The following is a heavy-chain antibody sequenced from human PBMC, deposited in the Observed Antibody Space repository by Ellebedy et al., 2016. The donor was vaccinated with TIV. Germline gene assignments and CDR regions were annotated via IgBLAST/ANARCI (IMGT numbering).Heavy chain of an antibody. J-gene: IGHJ6*02. Sequence: ASVKVSXKASGYTFSNYYMHWVRQSPGQGLEWMGVINPSGGSTSYAEKFQDRVTMTRDMSTSTVYVDLSSLRSDDTALYYCARLQVRGVNMGAAHFYGMDVWGQGTTVTVSS. V-gene: IGHV1-46*01. CDR1: GYTFSNYY. CDR2: INPSGGST. D-gene: IGHD3-10*01. CDR3: ARLQVRGVNMGAAHFYGMDV.